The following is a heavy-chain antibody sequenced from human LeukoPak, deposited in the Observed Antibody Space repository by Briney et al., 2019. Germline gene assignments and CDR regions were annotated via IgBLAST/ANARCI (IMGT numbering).Heavy chain of an antibody. V-gene: IGHV3-23*01. CDR1: GFTFSSYA. CDR3: AKASAGGRGYYYGSGSYSPPNY. D-gene: IGHD3-10*01. Sequence: GGSLRLSCAASGFTFSSYAMSWVRRAPGKGLEWVSAISGSGGSTYYADSVKGRFTISRDNSKNTLYLQMNSPRAEDTAVYYCAKASAGGRGYYYGSGSYSPPNYWGQGTLVTVSS. J-gene: IGHJ4*02. CDR2: ISGSGGST.